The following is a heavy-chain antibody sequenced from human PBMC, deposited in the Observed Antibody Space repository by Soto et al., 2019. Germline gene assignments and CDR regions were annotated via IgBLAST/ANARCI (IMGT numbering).Heavy chain of an antibody. CDR1: GYTFTSYD. D-gene: IGHD1-26*01. Sequence: QVQLVQSGAEVKKPGASVKVSCKASGYTFTSYDINWVRQATGQGLEWMGWMNPNSGNTGYAQKFQGRVTMTRNTSISTAYMELSSLRSEDTSVYYCARGVIVGATSNYYYGMDVWGQGTTVTVSS. CDR2: MNPNSGNT. V-gene: IGHV1-8*01. CDR3: ARGVIVGATSNYYYGMDV. J-gene: IGHJ6*02.